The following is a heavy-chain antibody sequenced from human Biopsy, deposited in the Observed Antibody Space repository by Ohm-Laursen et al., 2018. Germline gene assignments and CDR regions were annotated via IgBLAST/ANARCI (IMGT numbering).Heavy chain of an antibody. J-gene: IGHJ1*01. CDR3: AKGQDLRGGAEYFQH. V-gene: IGHV1-2*02. Sequence: ASVKVSCKASGYTFTCQYLHWVRQVPGQGLEWMGWINPHSGTTKFAQDFQGRVTMTRDTSITTAYMELRGLRSDDTAVYYCAKGQDLRGGAEYFQHWGQGALVTVSS. D-gene: IGHD2-15*01. CDR2: INPHSGTT. CDR1: GYTFTCQY.